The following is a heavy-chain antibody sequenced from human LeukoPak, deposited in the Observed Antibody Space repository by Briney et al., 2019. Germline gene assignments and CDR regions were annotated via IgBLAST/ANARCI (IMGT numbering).Heavy chain of an antibody. D-gene: IGHD2-15*01. CDR2: INPNSGGT. CDR1: GYTFTGYY. V-gene: IGHV1-2*04. J-gene: IGHJ6*02. Sequence: ASVKVSCKASGYTFTGYYMHWVRQAPGQGLEWMRWINPNSGGTNYAQKFQGWVAMTRDTSISTAYMELSRLRSDDTAVYYCARDSANIVVVVAALYYGMDVWGQGTTVTVSS. CDR3: ARDSANIVVVVAALYYGMDV.